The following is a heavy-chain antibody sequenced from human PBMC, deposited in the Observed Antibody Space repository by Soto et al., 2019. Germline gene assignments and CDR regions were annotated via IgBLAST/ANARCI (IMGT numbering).Heavy chain of an antibody. Sequence: QVQLVESGGGVVQPGRSLRLSCAASGFTFSSHAMNWVRQAPGKGLEWVAVISYDGSNKYYADSVKGRFTISRDNSKNTLYLQMNSLRAEDTAVHYCARTYYDSSGDRFDIWVQGTMVTVSS. CDR3: ARTYYDSSGDRFDI. CDR2: ISYDGSNK. J-gene: IGHJ3*02. V-gene: IGHV3-30-3*01. CDR1: GFTFSSHA. D-gene: IGHD3-22*01.